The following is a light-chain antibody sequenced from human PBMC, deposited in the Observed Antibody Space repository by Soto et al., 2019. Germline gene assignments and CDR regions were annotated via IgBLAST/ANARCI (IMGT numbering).Light chain of an antibody. J-gene: IGLJ2*01. CDR3: QVWDGSGDHVV. CDR1: NIGITS. Sequence: SYELTRPPSVSVAPGETARISCGGNNIGITSVHWYQQKPGQAPVVVIYYDSDRPSGIPERFSGSNSGNTATLTISGVEAGDEADYYCQVWDGSGDHVVFGGGTKPTVL. V-gene: IGLV3-21*04. CDR2: YDS.